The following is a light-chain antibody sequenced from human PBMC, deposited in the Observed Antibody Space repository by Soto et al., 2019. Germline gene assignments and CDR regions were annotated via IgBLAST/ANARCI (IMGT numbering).Light chain of an antibody. Sequence: SVLTQPASVSGSPGQSITISCTGTNSDVGGYDFVSWYQQHPGKVPKLVIYEVFNRPSGASNRFSGSKSGNTASLTISGLQAEDEADYYCFSYTKSASYVFGSGTKVTVL. J-gene: IGLJ1*01. CDR3: FSYTKSASYV. CDR1: NSDVGGYDF. CDR2: EVF. V-gene: IGLV2-14*01.